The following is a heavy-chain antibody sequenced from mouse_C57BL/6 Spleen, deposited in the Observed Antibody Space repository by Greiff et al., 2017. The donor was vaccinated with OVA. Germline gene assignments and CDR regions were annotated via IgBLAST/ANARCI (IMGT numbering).Heavy chain of an antibody. CDR2: IWSGGST. V-gene: IGHV2-2*01. CDR3: ARPHYYGSIAFAY. D-gene: IGHD1-1*01. Sequence: QVQLQQSGPGLVQPSQSLSITCTVSGFSLTSYGVHWVRQSPGKGLEWLGVIWSGGSTDYNAAFISRLSISKDNSKSQVFFKMSSLQADDTAIYYCARPHYYGSIAFAYWGQGTLVTVSA. CDR1: GFSLTSYG. J-gene: IGHJ3*01.